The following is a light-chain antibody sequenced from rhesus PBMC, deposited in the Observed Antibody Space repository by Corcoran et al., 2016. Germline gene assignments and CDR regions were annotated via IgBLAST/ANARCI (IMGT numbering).Light chain of an antibody. Sequence: EIVMMQSPATLSLSPGETATPSCRASQSVGTYLAWYHQKPGQAPKLLVHSAYFRAAGIPDRFSGSGSGTDFILPVSSLEPEDVGVYHCQQYTDLVPTFGQGTKVEIK. J-gene: IGKJ1*01. CDR2: SAY. CDR3: QQYTDLVPT. V-gene: IGKV3-40*03. CDR1: QSVGTY.